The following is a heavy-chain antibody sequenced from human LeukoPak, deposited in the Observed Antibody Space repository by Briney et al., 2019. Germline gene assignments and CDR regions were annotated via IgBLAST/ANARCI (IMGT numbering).Heavy chain of an antibody. Sequence: GGSLRLSCAASGFTFSSYAMSWVRQAPGKGLEWVSAISGSGGSTYYADSVKGRFTISRDNSKNTLYLQVNSLRAEDTAVYYCARDVSPTVTRYFQHWGQGTLVTVSS. CDR3: ARDVSPTVTRYFQH. CDR2: ISGSGGST. CDR1: GFTFSSYA. J-gene: IGHJ1*01. D-gene: IGHD4-17*01. V-gene: IGHV3-23*01.